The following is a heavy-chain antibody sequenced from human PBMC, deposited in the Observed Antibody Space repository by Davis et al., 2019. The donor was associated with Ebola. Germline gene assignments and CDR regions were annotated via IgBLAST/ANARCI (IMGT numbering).Heavy chain of an antibody. J-gene: IGHJ5*02. CDR1: GGSFSGYY. V-gene: IGHV4-34*01. CDR3: ARGEDDSSGYYYGGHNWFDP. Sequence: PGGSLRLSCAVYGGSFSGYYWSWIRQPPGKGLEWIGEINHSGSTNYNPSLKSRVTISVDTSKNQFSLKLSSVTAADTAVYYCARGEDDSSGYYYGGHNWFDPWGQGTLVTVSS. CDR2: INHSGST. D-gene: IGHD3-22*01.